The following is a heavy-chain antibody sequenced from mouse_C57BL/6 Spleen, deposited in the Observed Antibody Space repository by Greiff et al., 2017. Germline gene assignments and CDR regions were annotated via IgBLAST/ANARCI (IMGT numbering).Heavy chain of an antibody. V-gene: IGHV3-6*01. CDR3: ARGYYGSSYWYFDV. Sequence: ESGPGLVKPSQSLSLTCSVTGYSITSGYYWNWIRQFPGNKLEWMGYISYDGSNNYNPSLKNRISITRDTSKNQFFLKLNSVTTEDTATYYCARGYYGSSYWYFDVWGTGTTVIVSS. CDR1: GYSITSGYY. CDR2: ISYDGSN. J-gene: IGHJ1*03. D-gene: IGHD1-1*01.